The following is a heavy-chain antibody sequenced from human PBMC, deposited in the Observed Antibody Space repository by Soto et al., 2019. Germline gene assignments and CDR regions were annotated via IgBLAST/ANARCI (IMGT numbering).Heavy chain of an antibody. CDR3: ARLSHDYEIRY. J-gene: IGHJ4*02. Sequence: SETLSLTCTVSGGSISSSNYYWGWVRQPPWKGLEWIGSIYYSGSTYYNPSLKSRVTISVDTSKNQFSLKLSSVTAADTAVYYCARLSHDYEIRYWGQGTLVTVSS. D-gene: IGHD4-17*01. V-gene: IGHV4-39*01. CDR1: GGSISSSNYY. CDR2: IYYSGST.